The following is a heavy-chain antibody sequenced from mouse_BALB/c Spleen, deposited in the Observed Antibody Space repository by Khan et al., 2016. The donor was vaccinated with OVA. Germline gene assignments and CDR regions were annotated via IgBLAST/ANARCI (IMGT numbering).Heavy chain of an antibody. CDR3: DSLYGNPFAY. V-gene: IGHV14-3*02. CDR2: IDPANADI. CDR1: GFNIKDTY. D-gene: IGHD2-1*01. Sequence: VQLKESGAELVKPWTSVKLSCTASGFNIKDTYIHWVTQRPEQVLEWIGRIDPANADIRYDPKFQGLATITADTFSNTAYLQLSSLTSEDAAVYYCDSLYGNPFAYWGQGTLVTVSA. J-gene: IGHJ3*01.